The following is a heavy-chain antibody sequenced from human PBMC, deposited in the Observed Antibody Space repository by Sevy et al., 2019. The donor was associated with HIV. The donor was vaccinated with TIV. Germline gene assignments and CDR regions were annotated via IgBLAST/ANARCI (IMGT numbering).Heavy chain of an antibody. CDR2: IKSKTDGGTT. J-gene: IGHJ6*01. Sequence: GGSLRLSCAASGXXFSNAWMSWVRQAPGKGLEWVGRIKSKTDGGTTDYAAPVKGRFTISRDDSKNTLYLQMNSLKTEETAVYYCTXDRYCSSTSCYGPGPNLXPLLXXXXXXXQGTTVXXSS. D-gene: IGHD2-2*01. CDR3: TXDRYCSSTSCYGPGPNLXPLLXXXXX. CDR1: GXXFSNAW. V-gene: IGHV3-15*01.